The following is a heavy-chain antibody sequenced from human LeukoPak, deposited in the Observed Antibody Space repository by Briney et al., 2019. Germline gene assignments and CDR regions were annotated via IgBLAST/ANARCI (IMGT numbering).Heavy chain of an antibody. J-gene: IGHJ4*02. CDR1: GFTFSSYW. V-gene: IGHV3-7*01. Sequence: PGGSLRLSCAASGFTFSSYWMSWVRQAPGKGLEWVANIKQDGSEKYYVDSVKGRFTISRDNAKNSLYLQMNSLRAEDTAVYYCARDYDSSGSILDYWGQGTLVTVSS. D-gene: IGHD3-22*01. CDR3: ARDYDSSGSILDY. CDR2: IKQDGSEK.